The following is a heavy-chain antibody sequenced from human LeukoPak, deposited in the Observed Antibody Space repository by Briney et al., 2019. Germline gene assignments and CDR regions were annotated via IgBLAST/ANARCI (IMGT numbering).Heavy chain of an antibody. D-gene: IGHD3-22*01. CDR3: MSGDHKYYFDY. CDR2: INHVGST. J-gene: IGHJ4*02. V-gene: IGHV4-34*01. CDR1: GGSFSANY. Sequence: PSETLSLTCAVYGGSFSANYWSWIRQAPGKGLEWIAEINHVGSTNYNPSLKSRVTISVDASKNHVSLNLSSNYCARWGYYSHMSGDHKYYFDYWGQGTLVTVSS.